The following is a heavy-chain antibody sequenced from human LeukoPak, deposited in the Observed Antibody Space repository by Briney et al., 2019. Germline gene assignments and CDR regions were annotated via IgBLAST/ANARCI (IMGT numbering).Heavy chain of an antibody. V-gene: IGHV1-69*05. Sequence: SVKVSCKASGGTFSSYAISWVRQAPGQGLEWMGGIIPIFGTANYAQKFQGRVTIATDESTSTAYMELSSLRSEDTAVYYCASNPDYDSSGSPVDYWGQGTLVTVSS. CDR2: IIPIFGTA. D-gene: IGHD3-22*01. CDR1: GGTFSSYA. J-gene: IGHJ4*02. CDR3: ASNPDYDSSGSPVDY.